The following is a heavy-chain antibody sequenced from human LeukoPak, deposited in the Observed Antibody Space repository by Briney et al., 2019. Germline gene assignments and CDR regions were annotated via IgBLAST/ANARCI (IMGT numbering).Heavy chain of an antibody. CDR3: ARLEEGYSYTSFDY. V-gene: IGHV5-51*01. CDR2: IYPGDSDI. D-gene: IGHD5-18*01. J-gene: IGHJ4*02. Sequence: GESLKISCQGSGYSFTTYWIGWVRQMPGKGLEWMGTIYPGDSDIRNSPSFEGQVTISADKSISTAYLQWSSLKASDTAIYYCARLEEGYSYTSFDYWGQGTLVTVSS. CDR1: GYSFTTYW.